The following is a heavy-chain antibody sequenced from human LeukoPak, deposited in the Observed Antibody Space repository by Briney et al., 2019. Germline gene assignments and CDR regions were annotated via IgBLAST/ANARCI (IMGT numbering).Heavy chain of an antibody. V-gene: IGHV1-69*13. CDR2: IIPIFGTA. CDR1: GGTFSSYA. D-gene: IGHD1-26*01. Sequence: GASVNVSCKASGGTFSSYAISWVRQAPGQGLEWMGGIIPIFGTANYAQEFQGRVTIIADESTSTAYMELSSLRSEDTAVYYCARGVVGATTGAYSFDYWGRGTLVTVSS. J-gene: IGHJ4*02. CDR3: ARGVVGATTGAYSFDY.